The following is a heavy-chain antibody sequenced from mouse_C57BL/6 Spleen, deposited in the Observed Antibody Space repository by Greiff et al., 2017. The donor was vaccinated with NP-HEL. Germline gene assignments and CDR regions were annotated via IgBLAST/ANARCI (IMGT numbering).Heavy chain of an antibody. D-gene: IGHD2-4*01. V-gene: IGHV1-22*01. J-gene: IGHJ4*01. CDR2: INPNNGGT. Sequence: EVQLQQSGPELVKPGASVKMSCKASGYTFTDYNMHWVKQSHGKSLEWIGYINPNNGGTSYNQKFKGKATLTVNKSSSTAYMELRSLTSEDSAVYYCARTPIYYDYEGNAMDYWGQGTSVTVSS. CDR3: ARTPIYYDYEGNAMDY. CDR1: GYTFTDYN.